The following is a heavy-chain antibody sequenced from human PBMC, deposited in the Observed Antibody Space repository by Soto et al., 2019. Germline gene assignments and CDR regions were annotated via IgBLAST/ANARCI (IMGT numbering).Heavy chain of an antibody. CDR2: IIPIFGTA. Sequence: QVQLVQSGAEVKKPGSSVKVSCKASGGTFSSYAISWVRQAPGQGLEWMGGIIPIFGTANYAQKFQGRVTINADKSTSTAYMELRSLRSEDTAVYYCARVFRYRVGATADYYGMDVWGQGTTVTVSS. CDR1: GGTFSSYA. D-gene: IGHD1-26*01. CDR3: ARVFRYRVGATADYYGMDV. V-gene: IGHV1-69*06. J-gene: IGHJ6*02.